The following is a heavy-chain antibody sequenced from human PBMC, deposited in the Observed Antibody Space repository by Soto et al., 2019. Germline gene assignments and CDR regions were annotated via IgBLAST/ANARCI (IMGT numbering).Heavy chain of an antibody. V-gene: IGHV3-30*04. D-gene: IGHD3-3*01. J-gene: IGHJ4*02. CDR2: ISYDGRNE. Sequence: VGSVRLSCVSSGWTFSSYAMQCVRQAPCKGLEWVTVISYDGRNEYYSDSVKVRFTISRDNCVNTLYLHMNSLRHEDTAVYYCTTRYYDFWSGYYLTDYWGQGTLVTVSS. CDR1: GWTFSSYA. CDR3: TTRYYDFWSGYYLTDY.